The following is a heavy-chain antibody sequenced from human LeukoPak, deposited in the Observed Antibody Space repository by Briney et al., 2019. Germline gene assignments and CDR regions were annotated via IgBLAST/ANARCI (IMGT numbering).Heavy chain of an antibody. CDR1: GFTFSSYE. Sequence: QSGGSLRLSCAASGFTFSSYEMNWVRQAPGKGLEWVSYISSSKTIYYADSVKGRFTISRDNAKNSLYLQMNSLRAEDTAVYYCARETFLGGDNYSGMDVWGQGTTVTVS. CDR2: ISSSKTI. V-gene: IGHV3-48*03. J-gene: IGHJ6*02. D-gene: IGHD2-21*02. CDR3: ARETFLGGDNYSGMDV.